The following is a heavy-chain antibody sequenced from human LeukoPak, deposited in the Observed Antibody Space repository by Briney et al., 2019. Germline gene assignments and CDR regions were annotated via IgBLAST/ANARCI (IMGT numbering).Heavy chain of an antibody. J-gene: IGHJ4*02. CDR1: GGSISSSSYY. V-gene: IGHV4-39*02. CDR2: IFYNGKT. D-gene: IGHD2-15*01. CDR3: VRPPPGGNYFDY. Sequence: PSETLSLTCTVSGGSISSSSYYWGWVRQSPRMGLEWIGNIFYNGKTYNNPSLKSRVSMSVDTSKNHFSLKVSSVTAADTAVYYCVRPPPGGNYFDYWGQGALVTVSS.